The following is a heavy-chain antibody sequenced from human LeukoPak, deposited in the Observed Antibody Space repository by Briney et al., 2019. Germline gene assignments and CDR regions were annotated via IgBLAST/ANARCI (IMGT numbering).Heavy chain of an antibody. D-gene: IGHD2-15*01. CDR2: IIPIFGTA. CDR1: GGTFSSYA. Sequence: SVKVSCKASGGTFSSYATSWVRQAPGQGLEWMGGIIPIFGTANYAQKFQGRVTITADESTSTAYMELSSLRSEDTAVYYCARVPMVDSYYYYGMDVWGQGTTVTVSS. CDR3: ARVPMVDSYYYYGMDV. J-gene: IGHJ6*02. V-gene: IGHV1-69*01.